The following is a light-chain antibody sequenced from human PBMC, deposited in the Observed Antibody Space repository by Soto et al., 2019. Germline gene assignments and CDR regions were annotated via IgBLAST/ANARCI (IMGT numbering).Light chain of an antibody. CDR3: LQFDISPLYT. V-gene: IGKV3-20*01. CDR1: QSVSSSS. CDR2: GAS. Sequence: LSPGERATLSCRASQSVSSSSLTWYQQKPGQAPRLLIYGASTRATGIPDRFSGSGSGTDFSLTISRLEPEDFAVYYCLQFDISPLYTFGQGTKVDIK. J-gene: IGKJ2*01.